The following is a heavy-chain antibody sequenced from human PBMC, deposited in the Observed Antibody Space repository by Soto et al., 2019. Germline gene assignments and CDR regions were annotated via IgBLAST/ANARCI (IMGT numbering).Heavy chain of an antibody. CDR2: TSGNSDTI. J-gene: IGHJ4*02. Sequence: EVQLLESGGSLVQPGGSLRLSCAASGFTFSSYAMTWVRRAPGKGLEWMSTTSGNSDTIFYADSVKGRFTISRDNSKNTLYPQMNHMSAEDAAVYYCANSALAGRIGFFDYWGQGTLVTVSA. V-gene: IGHV3-23*01. CDR1: GFTFSSYA. D-gene: IGHD2-15*01. CDR3: ANSALAGRIGFFDY.